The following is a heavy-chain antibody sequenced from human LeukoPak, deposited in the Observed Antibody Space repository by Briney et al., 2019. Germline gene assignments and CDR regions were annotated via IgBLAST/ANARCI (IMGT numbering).Heavy chain of an antibody. J-gene: IGHJ6*02. CDR3: ARDGRQWLVPAYYYGMDV. V-gene: IGHV4-4*07. CDR1: GGSISSYY. Sequence: SETLSLTCTVSGGSISSYYWSWIRQPAGKGLEWIGRIYTSGGTNYNPSLKSRVTMSVDTSKNQFSLKLSSVTAADTAVYYCARDGRQWLVPAYYYGMDVWGQGTTVTVSS. CDR2: IYTSGGT. D-gene: IGHD6-19*01.